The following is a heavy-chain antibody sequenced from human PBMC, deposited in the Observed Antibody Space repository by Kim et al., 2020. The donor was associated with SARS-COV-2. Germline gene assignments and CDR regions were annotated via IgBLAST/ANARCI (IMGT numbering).Heavy chain of an antibody. V-gene: IGHV3-30*07. CDR3: ARDSGYYDSSGPIDY. Sequence: DSVKGRLTISRDNSKNTLNLQMNSLRAEDTAVYYCARDSGYYDSSGPIDYWGQGTLVTVSS. D-gene: IGHD3-22*01. J-gene: IGHJ4*02.